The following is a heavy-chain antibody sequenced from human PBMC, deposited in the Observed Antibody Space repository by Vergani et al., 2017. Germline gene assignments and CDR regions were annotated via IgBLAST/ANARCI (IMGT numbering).Heavy chain of an antibody. CDR1: GFTFSSYW. Sequence: EVQLVESGGGLVQPGGSLRLSCAASGFTFSSYWMSWVRQAPGKGLEWVANIKQDGREKYYVDSVKGRFTISRDNAKNSLYLQMNSLRAEDTAVYYCARDYSPVGVDDAFDIWGQGTVVTVSS. J-gene: IGHJ3*02. CDR2: IKQDGREK. CDR3: ARDYSPVGVDDAFDI. V-gene: IGHV3-7*01. D-gene: IGHD6-13*01.